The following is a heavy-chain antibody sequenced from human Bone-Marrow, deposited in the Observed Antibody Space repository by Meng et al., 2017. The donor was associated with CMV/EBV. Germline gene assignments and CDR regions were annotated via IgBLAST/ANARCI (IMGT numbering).Heavy chain of an antibody. CDR2: IDSSGGTV. CDR1: GFTFSSHE. CDR3: AKVGLTAYSPDAFDI. Sequence: GESLKISCAASGFTFSSHEMIWVRQAPGMGLEWVSYIDSSGGTVYYADSVRGRFTVSRDNAKNFLYLHMNSLRGEDTAAYYCAKVGLTAYSPDAFDIWGQGTMVTVSS. D-gene: IGHD3-9*01. V-gene: IGHV3-48*03. J-gene: IGHJ3*02.